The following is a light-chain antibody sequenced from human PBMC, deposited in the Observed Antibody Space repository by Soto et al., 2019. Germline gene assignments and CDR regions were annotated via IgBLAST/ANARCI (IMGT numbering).Light chain of an antibody. V-gene: IGKV3-20*01. CDR2: GAS. Sequence: EIVLTQSPGTLSLSPGERATLSCRASQSVSNNYLAWYQQKPGQAPRLLIYGASNRATGIPGRSSGSGSGTDFTLTISRLEPEDFAVYYCQQYGSSGTFGQGTKVDIK. CDR1: QSVSNNY. J-gene: IGKJ1*01. CDR3: QQYGSSGT.